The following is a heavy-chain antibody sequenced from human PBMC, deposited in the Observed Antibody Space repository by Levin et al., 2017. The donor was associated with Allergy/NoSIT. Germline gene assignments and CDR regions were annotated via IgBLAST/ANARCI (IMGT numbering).Heavy chain of an antibody. D-gene: IGHD2-8*01. V-gene: IGHV4-39*07. Sequence: SQTLSLTCTVSGGSISSSSYYWGWIRQPPGKGLEWIGNIYYSGSTYYNPSLKSRVTISVDTSKNQFSLKVSSVTAADTAVYYCARDEMVHEIQYYYGMDVWGQGTTVTVSS. CDR1: GGSISSSSYY. CDR2: IYYSGST. J-gene: IGHJ6*02. CDR3: ARDEMVHEIQYYYGMDV.